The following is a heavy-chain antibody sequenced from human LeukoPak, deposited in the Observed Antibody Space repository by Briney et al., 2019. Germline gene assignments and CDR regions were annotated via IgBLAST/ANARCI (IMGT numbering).Heavy chain of an antibody. CDR2: LYYSGST. CDR3: ARHLRGSGYYYYYYMDV. J-gene: IGHJ6*03. Sequence: PSETLSLTCTVSGGSISSSTFYWGWIRQPPGKGLEWIGSLYYSGSTYYNPSLKSRVTISVDTSKNQFSLKLSSVTAADTAVYYCARHLRGSGYYYYYYMDVWGKGTTVTISS. D-gene: IGHD3-10*01. V-gene: IGHV4-39*01. CDR1: GGSISSSTFY.